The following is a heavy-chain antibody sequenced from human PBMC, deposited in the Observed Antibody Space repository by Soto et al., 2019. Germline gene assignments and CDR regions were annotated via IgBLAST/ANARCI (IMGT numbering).Heavy chain of an antibody. J-gene: IGHJ4*02. Sequence: GGSLRLSCAASGFTFGSYSMTWVRQAPGKGLEYVSYISSSSATIYYADSVKGRFTISRDNAKSSLYLQMNSLRDEDTAVYFCARDIIPQYCSGGSCYSELDYWGQGTLVTVSS. V-gene: IGHV3-48*02. CDR1: GFTFGSYS. CDR3: ARDIIPQYCSGGSCYSELDY. D-gene: IGHD2-15*01. CDR2: ISSSSATI.